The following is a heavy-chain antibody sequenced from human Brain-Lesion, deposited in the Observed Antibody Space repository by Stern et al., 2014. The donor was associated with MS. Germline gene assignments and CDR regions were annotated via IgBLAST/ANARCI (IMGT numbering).Heavy chain of an antibody. V-gene: IGHV4-39*01. Sequence: VQLVESGPGLVKPSETLSLTCTVSGGSISSSTYYWAWIRQPPGKGLEWIGNIYYSGFTYYNPSLKSRVTISVDMSQNQFSLKRSSVTAADTAIYYCARHDSVPRPSQLYSARDRGPGYFDYWGQGTLVTVSS. CDR1: GGSISSSTYY. J-gene: IGHJ4*02. CDR2: IYYSGFT. CDR3: ARHDSVPRPSQLYSARDRGPGYFDY. D-gene: IGHD1-26*01.